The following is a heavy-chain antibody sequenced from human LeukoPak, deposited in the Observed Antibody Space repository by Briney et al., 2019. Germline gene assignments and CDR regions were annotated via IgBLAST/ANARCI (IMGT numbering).Heavy chain of an antibody. D-gene: IGHD6-19*01. CDR1: GYTFTSYD. CDR3: ARDFPPGIAVAGAFDI. J-gene: IGHJ3*02. CDR2: IIPIFGTA. V-gene: IGHV1-69*13. Sequence: SVKVSCKASGYTFTSYDINWVRQATGQGLEWMGGIIPIFGTANYAQKFQGRVTITADESTSTAYMELSSLRSEDTAVYYCARDFPPGIAVAGAFDIWGQGTMVTVSS.